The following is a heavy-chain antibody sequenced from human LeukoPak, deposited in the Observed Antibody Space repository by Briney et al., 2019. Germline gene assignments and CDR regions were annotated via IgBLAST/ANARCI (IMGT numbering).Heavy chain of an antibody. Sequence: PSQTLSLTCTVSGGSISSGDYYWSWLRQPPGKGLEWIGYIYYSGSTYYNPSLKSRVTISVDTSKNQFSLKLSSVTAADTAVYYCARVGNYDILTGYPRDSMDVWGQGTTVTVSS. CDR1: GGSISSGDYY. CDR2: IYYSGST. CDR3: ARVGNYDILTGYPRDSMDV. J-gene: IGHJ6*02. D-gene: IGHD3-9*01. V-gene: IGHV4-30-4*01.